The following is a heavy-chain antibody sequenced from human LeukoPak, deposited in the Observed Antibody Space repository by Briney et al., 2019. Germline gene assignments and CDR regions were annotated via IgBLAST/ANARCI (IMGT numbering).Heavy chain of an antibody. CDR3: AKDHAGSGRAFES. CDR2: MSSDAIKT. J-gene: IGHJ4*02. CDR1: GFTFRTCG. V-gene: IGHV3-30*04. Sequence: TGTSLRLSCETSGFTFRTCGVHWVRQAPGKGLEWVALMSSDAIKTYYADSVKGRLSISRDSSKDTLYLQMNSLRAEDTAVYYCAKDHAGSGRAFESWGQGTLVTVSS. D-gene: IGHD2-15*01.